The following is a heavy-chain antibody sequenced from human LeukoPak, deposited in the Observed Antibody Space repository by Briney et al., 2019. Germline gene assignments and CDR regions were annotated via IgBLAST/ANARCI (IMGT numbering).Heavy chain of an antibody. J-gene: IGHJ4*02. V-gene: IGHV3-48*01. CDR1: GFTFSSYS. D-gene: IGHD5-18*01. Sequence: GGSLRLSCAASGFTFSSYSMNWVRQAPGKGLEWLSYISSRIGTTYYADSLKGRFTISRDNAKNSLYLQMNSLRAEDTAVYYCAKDGTPQWIQLWPYYFDYWGQGTLVTVSS. CDR2: ISSRIGTT. CDR3: AKDGTPQWIQLWPYYFDY.